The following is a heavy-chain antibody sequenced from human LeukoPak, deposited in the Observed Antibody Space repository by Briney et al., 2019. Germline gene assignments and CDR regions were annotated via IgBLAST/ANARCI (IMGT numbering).Heavy chain of an antibody. D-gene: IGHD3-9*01. CDR3: AADLAGDILTGYYFNWFDP. CDR1: GFTFTSSA. Sequence: GASVKVSCKASGFTFTSSAMQWVRQARGQRLEWIGWIGVGSGNTNYAQKFQERVTITRDMSTSTAYMELSSLRSEVTAVYYCAADLAGDILTGYYFNWFDPWGQGTLVTVSS. V-gene: IGHV1-58*02. J-gene: IGHJ5*02. CDR2: IGVGSGNT.